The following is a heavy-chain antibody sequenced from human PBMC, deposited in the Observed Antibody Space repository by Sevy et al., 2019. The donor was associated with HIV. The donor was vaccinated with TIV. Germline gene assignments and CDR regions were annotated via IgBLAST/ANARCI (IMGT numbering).Heavy chain of an antibody. CDR2: LSYDGGNK. CDR3: ARDHPMRGVANKRYYYYGMDV. D-gene: IGHD3-10*01. CDR1: GFTFSSYA. V-gene: IGHV3-30-3*01. Sequence: GGSRRLSCAASGFTFSSYAMHWVRQAPGKGLGWVAVLSYDGGNKNYADSVRGRFTISRDNSKNTLYLQMNSLRAEDTAVYYCARDHPMRGVANKRYYYYGMDVWGQGTTVTVSS. J-gene: IGHJ6*02.